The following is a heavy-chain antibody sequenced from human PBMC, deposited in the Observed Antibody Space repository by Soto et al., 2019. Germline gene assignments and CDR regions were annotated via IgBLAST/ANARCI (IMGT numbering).Heavy chain of an antibody. CDR1: GGSISSYY. V-gene: IGHV4-59*01. CDR3: ARTVVVTAIQRYFDY. D-gene: IGHD2-21*02. J-gene: IGHJ4*02. CDR2: IYYTGST. Sequence: SETLSLTCTVSGGSISSYYWCWIRKRPGKGLKLIGYIYYTGSTNHNPPLKSRVTISVDTSKHQFSLKLSSVTAADTAVYYCARTVVVTAIQRYFDYWGQGTLVTVSS.